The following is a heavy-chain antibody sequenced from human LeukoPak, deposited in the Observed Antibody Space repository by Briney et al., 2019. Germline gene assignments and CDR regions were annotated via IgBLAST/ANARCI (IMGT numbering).Heavy chain of an antibody. CDR2: IYTSGST. D-gene: IGHD1-26*01. Sequence: PSETLSLTCTVSGGSISSYYWSWIRQPAGKGLEWIGRIYTSGSTNYNPSLKSRVTISVDTSKNQFSLKLSSVTAADTAVYYCARAGEIVGATYSHFDYWGQGTLVTVSS. V-gene: IGHV4-4*07. CDR1: GGSISSYY. CDR3: ARAGEIVGATYSHFDY. J-gene: IGHJ4*02.